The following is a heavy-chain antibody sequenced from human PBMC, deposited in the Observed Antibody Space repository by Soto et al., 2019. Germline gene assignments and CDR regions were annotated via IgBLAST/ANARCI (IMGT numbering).Heavy chain of an antibody. CDR3: AKERSSGWSFDY. V-gene: IGHV3-23*01. D-gene: IGHD6-19*01. CDR2: ISGSGDST. J-gene: IGHJ4*02. Sequence: GGSLRLSCAASGFTFSTYAMNWVRQAPGKGLEWVSGISGSGDSTYYADAVKGRFTVSRDNSKNTLYLQMNSLRAEDTAVFYCAKERSSGWSFDYWGQGTLVTVSS. CDR1: GFTFSTYA.